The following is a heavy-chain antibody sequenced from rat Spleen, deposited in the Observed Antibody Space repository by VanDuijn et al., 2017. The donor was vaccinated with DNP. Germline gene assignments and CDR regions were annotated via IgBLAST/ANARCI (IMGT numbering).Heavy chain of an antibody. Sequence: QVQLKESGPGLVQPSQTLSLACTVSGFSLTSHHVHWVRQPSGKGLEWMGIIGTGGTTEYNPILKSRLSISRDTSKSQVFLKMNSLQTEDTATYYCARVLGARDAMDAWGQGTSVTVSS. CDR2: IGTGGTT. CDR1: GFSLTSHH. J-gene: IGHJ4*01. CDR3: ARVLGARDAMDA. D-gene: IGHD5-1*01. V-gene: IGHV2-30*01.